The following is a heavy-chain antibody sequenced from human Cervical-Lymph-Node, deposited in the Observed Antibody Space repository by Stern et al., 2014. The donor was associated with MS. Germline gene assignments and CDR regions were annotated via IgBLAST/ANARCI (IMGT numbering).Heavy chain of an antibody. J-gene: IGHJ4*02. CDR1: GDSVSSGSYY. CDR2: IYYSGST. CDR3: ARTRPNLGIYFDY. D-gene: IGHD1-1*01. Sequence: QVQLQESGPGLVKPSETLSLTCTVSGDSVSSGSYYWSWLRQPPGKGLEWIGYIYYSGSTNYNPSLKSRVTISVDTSKNQFSLNLTSVTAADTAVFYCARTRPNLGIYFDYWGQGTLVTVSS. V-gene: IGHV4-61*01.